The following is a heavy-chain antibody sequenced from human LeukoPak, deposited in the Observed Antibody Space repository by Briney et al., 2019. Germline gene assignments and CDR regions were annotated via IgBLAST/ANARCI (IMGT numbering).Heavy chain of an antibody. V-gene: IGHV4-59*01. CDR1: GGSISGYY. CDR2: NYYSGSP. Sequence: SETLSLTCTVSGGSISGYYWSWIRQAPGKVLEWIGYNYYSGSPDYNPSLKSRVTISVDTSKNQVSLNLSFVTAADTAMYYCVRGSGGDGSGSLWGQGTLVTVSS. CDR3: VRGSGGDGSGSL. D-gene: IGHD3-10*01. J-gene: IGHJ4*02.